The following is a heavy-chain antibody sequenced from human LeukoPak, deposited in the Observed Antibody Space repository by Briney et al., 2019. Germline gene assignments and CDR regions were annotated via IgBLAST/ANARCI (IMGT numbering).Heavy chain of an antibody. V-gene: IGHV3-33*01. Sequence: QPGGSLRLSCAASGFTFSSYGMHWVRQAPGKGLEWVAVIWYDGSNKYYADSVKGRFTISRDNSKNTLYLQVNSLRAEDTAVYYCARDEHLYGDYANPWFDYWGQGTLVTVSS. CDR2: IWYDGSNK. CDR1: GFTFSSYG. J-gene: IGHJ4*02. D-gene: IGHD4-17*01. CDR3: ARDEHLYGDYANPWFDY.